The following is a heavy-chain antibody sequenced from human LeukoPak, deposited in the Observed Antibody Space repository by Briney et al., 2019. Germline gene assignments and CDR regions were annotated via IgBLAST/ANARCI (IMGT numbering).Heavy chain of an antibody. J-gene: IGHJ6*02. CDR1: GGSISSGTHY. CDR3: ASTHCASPSCYSYYYSGLDV. V-gene: IGHV4-31*11. CDR2: IYNTGSA. D-gene: IGHD2-2*01. Sequence: SQTLSLTCAVSGGSISSGTHYWNWIRQYPGQGLEWIGHIYNTGSAYNPSLMSRVSISIDTSENQFSLKLSSVTAADTAVYYCASTHCASPSCYSYYYSGLDVWGQGTTVIVSS.